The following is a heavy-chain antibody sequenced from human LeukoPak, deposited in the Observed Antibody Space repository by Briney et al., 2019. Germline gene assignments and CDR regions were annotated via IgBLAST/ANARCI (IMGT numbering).Heavy chain of an antibody. CDR2: IKQDGSER. V-gene: IGHV3-7*03. CDR1: GFTFSSYW. D-gene: IGHD6-19*01. Sequence: PGGSLRLSCAASGFTFSSYWMSWVRQAPGKGLEWVANIKQDGSERYYVDSVKGRFTLSRDNAKNSLSLQMNSLRAEDTAIYYCARVGARGYSSGWYDYWGQGTLVTVSS. J-gene: IGHJ4*02. CDR3: ARVGARGYSSGWYDY.